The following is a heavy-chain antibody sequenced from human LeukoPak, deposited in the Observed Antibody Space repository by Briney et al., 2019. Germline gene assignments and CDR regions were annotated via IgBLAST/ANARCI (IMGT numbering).Heavy chain of an antibody. CDR1: GFTFSSYE. Sequence: PGGSLRLSCAASGFTFSSYEMNWVRQAPGKGLEWVSYISSSGSTIYYADSAKGRFTISRDNAKNSLYLQMNSLKAEDTALYYCARVSSTSSHFDNWGQGTLVTVSS. J-gene: IGHJ5*02. CDR3: ARVSSTSSHFDN. D-gene: IGHD2-2*01. CDR2: ISSSGSTI. V-gene: IGHV3-48*03.